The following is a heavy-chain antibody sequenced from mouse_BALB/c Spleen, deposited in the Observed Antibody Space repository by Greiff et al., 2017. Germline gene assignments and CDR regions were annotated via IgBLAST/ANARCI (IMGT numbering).Heavy chain of an antibody. CDR2: INSNGGST. CDR3: ARDYFDY. V-gene: IGHV5-6-3*01. J-gene: IGHJ2*01. Sequence: EVMLVESGGGLVQPGGSLKLSCAASGFTFSSYGMSWVRQTPDKRLELVATINSNGGSTYYPDSVKGRFTISRDHAKNTLYLQMSSLKSEDTAMYYCARDYFDYWGQGTTLTVSS. CDR1: GFTFSSYG.